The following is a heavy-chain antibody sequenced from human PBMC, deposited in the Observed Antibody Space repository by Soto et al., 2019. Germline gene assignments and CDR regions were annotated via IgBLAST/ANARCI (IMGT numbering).Heavy chain of an antibody. Sequence: GASVKVSCKASGYTFTSYGISWVRHAPGQGLEWMGWISAYNGNTNYAQKLQGRVTMTTDTSTSTAYMELRSLRSDDTAVYYCASITMVRGVWDVWGQGTTVTVSS. CDR2: ISAYNGNT. J-gene: IGHJ6*02. V-gene: IGHV1-18*01. CDR3: ASITMVRGVWDV. D-gene: IGHD3-10*01. CDR1: GYTFTSYG.